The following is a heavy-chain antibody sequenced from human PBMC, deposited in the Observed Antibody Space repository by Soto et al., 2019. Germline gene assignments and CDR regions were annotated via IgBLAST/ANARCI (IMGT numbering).Heavy chain of an antibody. CDR3: AKIHSGSSEDAFDV. J-gene: IGHJ3*01. Sequence: EVQLLESGGGLVQPGGSQRLSCAASGFTFSSYAMSWVRQGLGKGLEWVTLISGSGGVTDYADSVKGRFTVSRDNSKNTMYLELNSLTAGDTAIYYCAKIHSGSSEDAFDVWGQGTVVTVSS. V-gene: IGHV3-23*01. D-gene: IGHD6-19*01. CDR2: ISGSGGVT. CDR1: GFTFSSYA.